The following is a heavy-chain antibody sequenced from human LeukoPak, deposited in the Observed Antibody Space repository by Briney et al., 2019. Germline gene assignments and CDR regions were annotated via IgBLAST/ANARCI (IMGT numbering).Heavy chain of an antibody. CDR2: ISSSSDTV. Sequence: GGSLRLSCAASGFTFSSYSMNWVRQAPGKGLEWVSCISSSSDTVYYADSVKGRFTISRDNSKNTLYLQMNSLRAEDTAVYYCARELRDGTDYWGQGTLVTVSS. D-gene: IGHD1-14*01. V-gene: IGHV3-48*01. J-gene: IGHJ4*02. CDR3: ARELRDGTDY. CDR1: GFTFSSYS.